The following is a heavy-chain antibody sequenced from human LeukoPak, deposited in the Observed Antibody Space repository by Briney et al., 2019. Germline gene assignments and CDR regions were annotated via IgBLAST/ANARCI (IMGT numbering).Heavy chain of an antibody. J-gene: IGHJ3*02. Sequence: SETLSLTCTVSGGSISGYYWSWIRQPPGKGLEWIGYIYYSGITNYNPSLKSRVTISVDTSKNQFSLKLSSVTAADTAVCYCARERGRITMIRGVIPDAFDIWGQGTMVTVSS. CDR2: IYYSGIT. V-gene: IGHV4-59*01. CDR3: ARERGRITMIRGVIPDAFDI. D-gene: IGHD3-10*01. CDR1: GGSISGYY.